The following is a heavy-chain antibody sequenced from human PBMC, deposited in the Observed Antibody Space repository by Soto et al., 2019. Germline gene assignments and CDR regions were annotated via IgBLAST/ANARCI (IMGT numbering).Heavy chain of an antibody. CDR3: ARGHYYDSSGDYMDV. D-gene: IGHD3-22*01. J-gene: IGHJ6*02. Sequence: EASVKVSCKASGYTFTSYGISWVRQAPGQGLEWMGWISAYNGNTNYAQKLQGRVTMTTDTSTSTAYMELRSLRSDDTAVYYCARGHYYDSSGDYMDVWGQGTTVTAP. V-gene: IGHV1-18*01. CDR2: ISAYNGNT. CDR1: GYTFTSYG.